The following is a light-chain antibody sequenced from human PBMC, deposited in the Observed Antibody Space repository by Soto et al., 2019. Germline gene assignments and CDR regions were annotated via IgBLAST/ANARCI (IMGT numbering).Light chain of an antibody. Sequence: DIQMTQSPSSLSASVGDRVTITCRASQSISTYLNWYHQKPGKAPDLLIYAASSLKSGVPARFSGSGSGTHFTLTITSLQAEDVAIYYCMQNTSMPITFGQGTRLEIK. CDR2: AAS. CDR1: QSISTY. V-gene: IGKV1-39*01. CDR3: MQNTSMPIT. J-gene: IGKJ5*01.